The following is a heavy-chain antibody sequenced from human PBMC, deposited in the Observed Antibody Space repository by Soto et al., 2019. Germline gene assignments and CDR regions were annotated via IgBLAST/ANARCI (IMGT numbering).Heavy chain of an antibody. CDR2: IYHSGST. Sequence: SETLSLTCVVFGGSISNSNWWTWVRQPPGKGLEWIGEIYHSGSTNYNSSLMSRVTISLDKPNNQFSLKLTSVTAADTAVYYCAHRPIVGAAIWGQGTLVTVSS. CDR3: AHRPIVGAAI. V-gene: IGHV4-4*02. CDR1: GGSISNSNW. D-gene: IGHD1-26*01. J-gene: IGHJ4*02.